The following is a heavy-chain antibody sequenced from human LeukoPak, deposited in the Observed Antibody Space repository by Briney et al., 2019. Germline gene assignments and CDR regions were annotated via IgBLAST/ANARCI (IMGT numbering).Heavy chain of an antibody. D-gene: IGHD5-12*01. CDR1: GFTFSSYG. Sequence: GGSLRLSCAASGFTFSSYGMHWVRRAPGKGLEWVAVIWYDGSNKYYADSVKGRFTISRDNSKSTLYLQMNSLRAEDTAVYYCARGYSDYDSAYYFDYWGQGTLVTVSS. V-gene: IGHV3-33*01. CDR3: ARGYSDYDSAYYFDY. CDR2: IWYDGSNK. J-gene: IGHJ4*02.